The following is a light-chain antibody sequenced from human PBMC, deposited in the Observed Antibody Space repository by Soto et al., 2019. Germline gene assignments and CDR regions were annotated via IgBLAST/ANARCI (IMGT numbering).Light chain of an antibody. Sequence: DIQMTQSPSTLSASVGDRVTITCRASQSISSWLAWYQQKPGKAPKLLISQTSNLESGVPSRFSGSGSGTEFTLTISSLQPDDVASYYCQQYKSYSRTFGQGSKVEVK. J-gene: IGKJ1*01. CDR1: QSISSW. CDR2: QTS. V-gene: IGKV1-5*03. CDR3: QQYKSYSRT.